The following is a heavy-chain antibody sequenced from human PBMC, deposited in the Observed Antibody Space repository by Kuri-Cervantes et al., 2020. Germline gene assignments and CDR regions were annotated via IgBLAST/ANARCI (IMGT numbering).Heavy chain of an antibody. V-gene: IGHV3-21*01. D-gene: IGHD5-12*01. CDR3: AKDGGRSGYDLDYYYGMDV. CDR1: GFTFSSYS. Sequence: GGSLRPSCAASGFTFSSYSMNWVRQAPGKGLEWVSSISSSSSYIYYADAVKGRFTISRDNAKNTLYIQMNSLRAGDTAVYYCAKDGGRSGYDLDYYYGMDVWGQGTTVTVSS. CDR2: ISSSSSYI. J-gene: IGHJ6*02.